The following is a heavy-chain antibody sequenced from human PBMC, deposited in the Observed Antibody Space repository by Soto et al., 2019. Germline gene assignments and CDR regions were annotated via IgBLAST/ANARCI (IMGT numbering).Heavy chain of an antibody. CDR3: ASTLDV. J-gene: IGHJ6*02. CDR2: ISYDGSNK. V-gene: IGHV3-30-3*01. CDR1: GFTFSSYA. Sequence: QVQLVESGGGVVQPGRSLRLSCAASGFTFSSYAMHWVRQAPGKGLEWVAVISYDGSNKYYADSVKGRFTISRGNSKNTLYLQMNSLRADDTAVYYCASTLDVWGQGTTVTVSS.